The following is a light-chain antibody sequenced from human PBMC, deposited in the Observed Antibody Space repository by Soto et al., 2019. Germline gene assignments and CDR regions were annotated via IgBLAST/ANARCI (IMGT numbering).Light chain of an antibody. V-gene: IGLV2-14*01. Sequence: QSALTQPASVSGSPGQSITISCTGTSSDVGGYKYVSWYQQHPGKAPKLMIYDVSNRPSGVSNRFSGSKSGNTASLTISGLQAEDEADYYCSSYTSTNTRVIFGGGTKVTVL. CDR2: DVS. CDR1: SSDVGGYKY. CDR3: SSYTSTNTRVI. J-gene: IGLJ2*01.